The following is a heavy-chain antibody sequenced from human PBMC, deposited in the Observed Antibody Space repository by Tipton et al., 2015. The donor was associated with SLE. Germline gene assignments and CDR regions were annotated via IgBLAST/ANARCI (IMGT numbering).Heavy chain of an antibody. CDR1: GFTFSSYA. D-gene: IGHD6-25*01. Sequence: SLRLSCAASGFTFSSYAMHWVRQAPGKGLEWVSSISASGLRAYYADSVKGRFTISRDNSKNTLYLQMNSLRAEDTALYYCAKSFAVIAAYDAFDLWGQGTMVTVSS. V-gene: IGHV3-23*01. CDR2: ISASGLRA. CDR3: AKSFAVIAAYDAFDL. J-gene: IGHJ3*01.